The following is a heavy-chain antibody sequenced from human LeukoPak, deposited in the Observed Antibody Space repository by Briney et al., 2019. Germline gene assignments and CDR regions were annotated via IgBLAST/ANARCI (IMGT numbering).Heavy chain of an antibody. CDR3: AREGRDIVVVVAATNRRYWFDP. CDR2: IIPILGIA. Sequence: SVKVSCKASHYTFTTYGISWVRQAPGQGLEWMGRIIPILGIANYAQKFQGRVTITADKSTSTAYMELSSLRSEDTAVYYCAREGRDIVVVVAATNRRYWFDPWGQGTLVTVSS. V-gene: IGHV1-69*04. D-gene: IGHD2-15*01. J-gene: IGHJ5*02. CDR1: HYTFTTYG.